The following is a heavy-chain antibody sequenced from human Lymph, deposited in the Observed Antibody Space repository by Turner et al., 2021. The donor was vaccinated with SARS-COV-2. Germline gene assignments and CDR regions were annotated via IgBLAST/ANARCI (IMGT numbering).Heavy chain of an antibody. CDR2: ISSSSSYI. Sequence: VQLVESGGGLVKPGGSLRLSCAASGFTFSTYRMNWVRQAPGKGLEWISSISSSSSYIYYADSVKGRFTISRDDAKNSLYLQMNSLRAEDTAVYYCARDIPTTADYFDYWGQGTLVTVSS. J-gene: IGHJ4*02. V-gene: IGHV3-21*01. CDR1: GFTFSTYR. CDR3: ARDIPTTADYFDY. D-gene: IGHD4-17*01.